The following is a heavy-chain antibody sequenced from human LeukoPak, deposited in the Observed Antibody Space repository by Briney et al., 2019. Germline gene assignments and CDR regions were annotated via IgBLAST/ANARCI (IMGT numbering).Heavy chain of an antibody. D-gene: IGHD5/OR15-5a*01. V-gene: IGHV4-39*01. CDR1: GGSITSSSLY. CDR2: IYYSGST. J-gene: IGHJ4*02. CDR3: ARWVSTPRGYFDY. Sequence: PSETLSLTCTISGGSITSSSLYWGWIRQPPGKGLEWIGNIYYSGSTYYNPSLKSRVTISVDTPKNQFSLKLSSVTAADTAVYYCARWVSTPRGYFDYWGQGTLVTVSS.